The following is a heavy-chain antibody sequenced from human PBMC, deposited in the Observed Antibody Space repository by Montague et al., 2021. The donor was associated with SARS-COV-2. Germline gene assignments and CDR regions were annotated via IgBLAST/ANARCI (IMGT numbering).Heavy chain of an antibody. CDR1: GFTVSSNY. CDR3: ARDFGESRDH. V-gene: IGHV3-53*01. Sequence: SLRLSCAASGFTVSSNYMSWVRQAPGKGLEWVSLIYSSGRTFYADSVKGRFTMSSDNSKNTLYLQMNSLRAEDTAVYYCARDFGESRDHWGQGTLVTVSS. J-gene: IGHJ4*02. D-gene: IGHD3-10*01. CDR2: IYSSGRT.